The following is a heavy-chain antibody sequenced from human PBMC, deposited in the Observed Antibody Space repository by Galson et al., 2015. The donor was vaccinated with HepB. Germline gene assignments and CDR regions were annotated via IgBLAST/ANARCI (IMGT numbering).Heavy chain of an antibody. J-gene: IGHJ2*01. CDR1: GYSFTSYW. Sequence: QSGAEVKKPGESLRISCRVSGYSFTSYWISWVRQMPGKGLEWMGRIDPSDSYTNYSPSFQGHVTISADKSISTAYLQWSSLKASDTAMYYCARHRDMPYWYFDLWGRGTLVTVSS. V-gene: IGHV5-10-1*01. D-gene: IGHD2-2*01. CDR3: ARHRDMPYWYFDL. CDR2: IDPSDSYT.